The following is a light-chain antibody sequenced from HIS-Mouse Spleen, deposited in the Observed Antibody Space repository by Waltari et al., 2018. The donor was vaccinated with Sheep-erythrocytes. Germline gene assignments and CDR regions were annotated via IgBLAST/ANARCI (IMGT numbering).Light chain of an antibody. CDR2: EGS. V-gene: IGLV2-23*01. Sequence: QSALTQPASVSGSPGQSITSDVGSDNLVSCYQQHPGKAPKLMIYEGSKRPSGVSNRFSGATYGNTASLTISGLSAEDEADYYCCSYAGSSTPWVFGGGTKLTVL. CDR1: DVGSDNL. J-gene: IGLJ3*02. CDR3: CSYAGSSTPWV.